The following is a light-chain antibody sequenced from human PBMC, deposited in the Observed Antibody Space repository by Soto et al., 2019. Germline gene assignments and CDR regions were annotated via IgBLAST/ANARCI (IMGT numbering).Light chain of an antibody. CDR1: QSVSSY. V-gene: IGKV3-11*01. Sequence: IVLTHSPATLSLSPLERATLSCMASQSVSSYLAWYQQKPGQAPRLLIYDASNRATGIPARFSGSGSGTDFTLTISSLEPEDFAVYYCQQRSNWPPTFGQGTKVDIK. CDR2: DAS. J-gene: IGKJ1*01. CDR3: QQRSNWPPT.